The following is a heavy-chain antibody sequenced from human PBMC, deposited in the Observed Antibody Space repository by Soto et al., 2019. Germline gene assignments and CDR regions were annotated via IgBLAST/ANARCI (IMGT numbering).Heavy chain of an antibody. CDR3: GRVVITMAIQSIDS. D-gene: IGHD1-1*01. CDR1: GGSLSGYY. V-gene: IGHV4-34*01. CDR2: VNPGGIT. Sequence: QAQLQQWGAGLLKPSETLSLTCAVYGGSLSGYYWTWIRQPPGKGLEWIGEVNPGGITNYSPSVKIRLKISLDTSKKEVSLEMTSVTAADTAVYYCGRVVITMAIQSIDSWGPGTLVTVSS. J-gene: IGHJ4*02.